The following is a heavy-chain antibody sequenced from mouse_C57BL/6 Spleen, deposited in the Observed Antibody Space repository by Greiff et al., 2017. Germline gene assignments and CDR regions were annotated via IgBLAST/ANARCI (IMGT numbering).Heavy chain of an antibody. CDR1: GYAFSSSW. CDR2: IYPGDGDT. D-gene: IGHD2-5*01. CDR3: ARYAYYSNSLDY. Sequence: QVQLQQSGPELVKPGASVKISCKASGYAFSSSWMNWVKQRPGKGLEWIGRIYPGDGDTNYNGKFKGKATLTADKSSSTAYMQLSSLTSEDSAVYFCARYAYYSNSLDYWGQGTTLTVSS. J-gene: IGHJ2*01. V-gene: IGHV1-82*01.